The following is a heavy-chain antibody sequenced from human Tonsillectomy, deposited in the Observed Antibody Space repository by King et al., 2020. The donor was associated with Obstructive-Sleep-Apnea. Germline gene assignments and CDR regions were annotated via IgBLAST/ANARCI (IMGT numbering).Heavy chain of an antibody. J-gene: IGHJ4*02. D-gene: IGHD3-22*01. CDR2: ISGSGGGT. V-gene: IGHV3-23*04. CDR3: AKGRPKKARIAYYDKNFDY. CDR1: GFTFSSYA. Sequence: VQLVESGGGLVQPGGSLRLSCAASGFTFSSYAISWVRQAPGKGLEWVSAISGSGGGTYYADSVKGRFTISRDNSKNTRYLQMNSLRAEDTAVYYCAKGRPKKARIAYYDKNFDYWGQGTLVTVSS.